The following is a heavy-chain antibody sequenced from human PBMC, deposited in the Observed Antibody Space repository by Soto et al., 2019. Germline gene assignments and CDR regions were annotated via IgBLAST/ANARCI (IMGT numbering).Heavy chain of an antibody. J-gene: IGHJ2*01. CDR2: ISSGGAYI. Sequence: EVQLVESGGGLVKPGGSLRLSCAASEFTFSSYAMNWVRQAPGKGLEWVSSISSGGAYIYCPDSLKGRFTISRDNAKNSLYLQINSLRAEDTAVYYCARAPYCSGSGCSDWYFDLWGRGTLVTVSS. CDR1: EFTFSSYA. CDR3: ARAPYCSGSGCSDWYFDL. V-gene: IGHV3-21*01. D-gene: IGHD2-15*01.